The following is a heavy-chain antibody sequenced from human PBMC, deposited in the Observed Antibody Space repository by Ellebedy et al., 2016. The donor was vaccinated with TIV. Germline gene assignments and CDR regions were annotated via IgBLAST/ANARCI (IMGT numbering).Heavy chain of an antibody. V-gene: IGHV1-24*01. CDR2: FDPEDGET. CDR1: GYTLTELS. D-gene: IGHD2-2*01. Sequence: AASVKVSCKVSGYTLTELSMHWVRQAPGKGLEWMGGFDPEDGETIYAQKFQGRVTMTEDTSTDTAYMELSSLRSEDTAVYYCATGTEIVVVPAATRRAGYYYYGMDVWGQGTTVTVSS. J-gene: IGHJ6*02. CDR3: ATGTEIVVVPAATRRAGYYYYGMDV.